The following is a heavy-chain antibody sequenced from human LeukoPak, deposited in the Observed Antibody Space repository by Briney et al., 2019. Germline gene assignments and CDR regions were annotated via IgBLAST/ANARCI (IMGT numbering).Heavy chain of an antibody. CDR3: ARVMMADTDMVGYMDV. D-gene: IGHD5-18*01. CDR2: ISSSSSYI. V-gene: IGHV3-21*01. Sequence: GGSLRLSCAASGFTFSSYSMNWVRQAPGKGLEWVSSISSSSSYIYYADSVKGRFTISRDNAKNSLYLQMNSLRAEDTAVYYCARVMMADTDMVGYMDVWGKGTTVTVSS. J-gene: IGHJ6*03. CDR1: GFTFSSYS.